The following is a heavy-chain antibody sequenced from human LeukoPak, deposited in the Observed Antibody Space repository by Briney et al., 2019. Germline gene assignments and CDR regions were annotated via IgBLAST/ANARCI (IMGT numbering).Heavy chain of an antibody. CDR3: ARARMDV. V-gene: IGHV4-34*01. Sequence: SSETLSLTCAVYGGPFSEYYWSWIRQPPGKGLEWIGDINHSGTTNYNPSLKSRVTISKETSKKQFSLKLSSVTAADTAVYYCARARMDVWGQGITVTVSS. J-gene: IGHJ6*02. CDR1: GGPFSEYY. CDR2: INHSGTT.